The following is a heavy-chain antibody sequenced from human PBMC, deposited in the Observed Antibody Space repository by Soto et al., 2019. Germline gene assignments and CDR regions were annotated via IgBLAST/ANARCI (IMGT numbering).Heavy chain of an antibody. CDR3: ARDQQRGIAAMAFDY. D-gene: IGHD6-13*01. CDR2: ISNDEGNK. J-gene: IGHJ4*02. V-gene: IGHV3-30*04. CDR1: GFTFNSHA. Sequence: QVQLVESGGGVVQPGTSLRLSCAASGFTFNSHAMHWVRQAPGKGLEWVAVISNDEGNKQYADSVTGRFTISRDNSKNTLYLQMNSLRAEDTAVYYCARDQQRGIAAMAFDYWGQGTLVTLSS.